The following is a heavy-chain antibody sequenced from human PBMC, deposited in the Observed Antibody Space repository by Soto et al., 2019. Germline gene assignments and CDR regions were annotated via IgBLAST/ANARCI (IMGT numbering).Heavy chain of an antibody. D-gene: IGHD4-17*01. CDR1: GYTHTELS. V-gene: IGHV1-24*01. J-gene: IGHJ3*02. CDR2: FDPEDGET. CDR3: ATKNYGDFAFDI. Sequence: ASVKASCKVPGYTHTELSMHSPRQAPGKGLEWMGGFDPEDGETIYAQKFQGRVTMTEDTSTDTAYMELSSLRSEDTAVYYCATKNYGDFAFDIWGQGTMVTVSS.